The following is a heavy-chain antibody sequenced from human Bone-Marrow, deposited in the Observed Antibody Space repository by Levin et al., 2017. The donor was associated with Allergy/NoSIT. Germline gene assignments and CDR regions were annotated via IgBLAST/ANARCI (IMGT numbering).Heavy chain of an antibody. CDR3: ARRSSPYRQVTTPLDY. Sequence: GGSLRLSCAASGFTFSSYWMSWVRQAPGKGLEWVANIKQDGSEKYYVDSVKGRFTISRDNAKNSLYLQMNSLRAEDTAVYYCARRSSPYRQVTTPLDYWGQGTLVTVSS. CDR2: IKQDGSEK. D-gene: IGHD4-17*01. V-gene: IGHV3-7*04. J-gene: IGHJ4*02. CDR1: GFTFSSYW.